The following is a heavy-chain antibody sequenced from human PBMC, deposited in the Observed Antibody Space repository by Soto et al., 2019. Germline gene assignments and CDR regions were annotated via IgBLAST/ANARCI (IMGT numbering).Heavy chain of an antibody. CDR2: IYSGSST. CDR1: GFTVSSNY. J-gene: IGHJ4*02. CDR3: AREGRLELFDY. V-gene: IGHV3-53*01. Sequence: GGSLRLSCAASGFTVSSNYMSWVRQAPGKGLEWVSVIYSGSSTYYADSVKGRFTISRDNSKNTLYLQMNSLRAEDTAVHYCAREGRLELFDYWGQGTLVTVSS. D-gene: IGHD1-7*01.